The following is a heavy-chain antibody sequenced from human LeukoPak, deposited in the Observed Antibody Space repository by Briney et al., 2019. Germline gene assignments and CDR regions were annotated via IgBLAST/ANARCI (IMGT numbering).Heavy chain of an antibody. V-gene: IGHV3-21*01. CDR1: GFTFSSYS. D-gene: IGHD6-13*01. Sequence: GGSLRLSCAAPGFTFSSYSMNWVRQAPGKGLEWVSSISSSSSYIYYADPVKGRFTISRDNAKNSLYLQMNSLRAEDTAVYYCARGAIAAAADYWGQGTLVTVSS. CDR2: ISSSSSYI. J-gene: IGHJ4*02. CDR3: ARGAIAAAADY.